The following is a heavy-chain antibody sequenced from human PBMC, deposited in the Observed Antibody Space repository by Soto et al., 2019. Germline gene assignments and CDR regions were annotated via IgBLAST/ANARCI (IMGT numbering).Heavy chain of an antibody. V-gene: IGHV3-30-3*01. D-gene: IGHD1-1*01. CDR3: GSPPSPRFPFSWNVGGVSDAFDI. J-gene: IGHJ3*02. CDR2: ISYDGSNK. CDR1: GFTLSSYG. Sequence: GGSLRLSCAASGFTLSSYGMHWVRQSPGKGLEWVAVISYDGSNKYYADSVKGRFTISRDNSKNTLYLQMNSLRAEDTAVYYCGSPPSPRFPFSWNVGGVSDAFDIWGQGTMVTVSS.